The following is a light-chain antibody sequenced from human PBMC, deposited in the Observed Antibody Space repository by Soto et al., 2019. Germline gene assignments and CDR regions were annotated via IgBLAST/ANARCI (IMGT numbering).Light chain of an antibody. CDR1: QNINNY. J-gene: IGKJ5*01. Sequence: IHMTQSPSSLSAYVVDRVTITCQASQNINNYLNWYQQKPRRAPKLLIYDASNLEAGVPSRLRGSASGTDFTFTISRMQPEDTATYYCQQYETLPTFGHGTRLEIK. CDR2: DAS. V-gene: IGKV1-33*01. CDR3: QQYETLPT.